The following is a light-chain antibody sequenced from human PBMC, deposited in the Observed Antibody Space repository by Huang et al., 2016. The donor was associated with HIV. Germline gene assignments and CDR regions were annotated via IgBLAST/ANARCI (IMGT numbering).Light chain of an antibody. J-gene: IGKJ1*01. CDR3: QQYNSWPGT. V-gene: IGKV3-15*01. CDR1: QSVSSN. Sequence: EIVMTQSPATLSVSPGESATLSCRASQSVSSNVGWYQQKPGKAPRLLIYSESTRATGIPARFSGSVSWTEFPLTISSLPSEDFAVYHCQQYNSWPGTFGQGTKVEIK. CDR2: SES.